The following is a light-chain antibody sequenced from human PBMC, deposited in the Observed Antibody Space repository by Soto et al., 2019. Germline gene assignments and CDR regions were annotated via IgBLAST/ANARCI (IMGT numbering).Light chain of an antibody. CDR3: QQYNSYSYT. Sequence: DIQMTQSPSTLSASVGDRVTITCRASQSISSWWAWYQQKPGKAPKLLIYDASSLESGVPSRFSGSGSGTEFTLTISSLQPADFATYYCQQYNSYSYTFGQGTKLESK. CDR2: DAS. V-gene: IGKV1-5*01. CDR1: QSISSW. J-gene: IGKJ2*01.